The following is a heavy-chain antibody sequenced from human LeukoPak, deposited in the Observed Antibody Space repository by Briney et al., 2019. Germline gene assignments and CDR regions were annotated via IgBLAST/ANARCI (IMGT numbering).Heavy chain of an antibody. CDR2: IYPGDSDT. Sequence: GESLKISCKGSGYSFTDYWIGWVRQMPGKGLERMGIIYPGDSDTRYSPPFQGQVTISADKSISTAYLQWSSLKASDTAMYYCAIRYSGSYNDYWGQGTLVTVSS. D-gene: IGHD1-26*01. CDR1: GYSFTDYW. CDR3: AIRYSGSYNDY. V-gene: IGHV5-51*01. J-gene: IGHJ4*02.